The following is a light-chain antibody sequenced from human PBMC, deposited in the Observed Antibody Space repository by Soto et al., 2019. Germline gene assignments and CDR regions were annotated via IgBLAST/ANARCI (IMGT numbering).Light chain of an antibody. Sequence: DIQMTQSPSSLSASVGDRVTITCPASQNINNYLNWYQQKPGKAPKVLIYDASSLESGVPSRFSGSGSGTEFSLTISSLQPDDFATYYCQQYNHYWTFGQGTKVDIK. CDR1: QNINNY. CDR3: QQYNHYWT. CDR2: DAS. V-gene: IGKV1-5*01. J-gene: IGKJ1*01.